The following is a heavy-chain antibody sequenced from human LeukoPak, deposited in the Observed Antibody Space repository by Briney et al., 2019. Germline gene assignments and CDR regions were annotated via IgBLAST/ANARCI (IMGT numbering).Heavy chain of an antibody. D-gene: IGHD1-20*01. CDR1: GFTFSNYI. CDR3: ARVNWNDVGSFDY. V-gene: IGHV3-48*02. CDR2: ISSSSSPI. J-gene: IGHJ4*02. Sequence: GGSLRLSCAASGFTFSNYIMNWVRQAPGKGLEWLSYISSSSSPIHYADSVKGRFTISRDNAKNSLYLQMNSLRDEDTGVYYRARVNWNDVGSFDYWGQGTLVTVSS.